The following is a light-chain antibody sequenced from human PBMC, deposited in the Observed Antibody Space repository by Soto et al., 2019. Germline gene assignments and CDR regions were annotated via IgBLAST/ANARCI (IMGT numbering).Light chain of an antibody. V-gene: IGKV3-20*01. CDR1: QTVSITY. Sequence: VLTQSPGTLSLSPGESATLSCRASQTVSITYLTWYQQKPGQAPRLLIFGASKRATGIPDRFSGSGAGRDFTLTISGLEPEDFAVYYCQQYGSSPLISFGQGTRLEIK. J-gene: IGKJ5*01. CDR3: QQYGSSPLIS. CDR2: GAS.